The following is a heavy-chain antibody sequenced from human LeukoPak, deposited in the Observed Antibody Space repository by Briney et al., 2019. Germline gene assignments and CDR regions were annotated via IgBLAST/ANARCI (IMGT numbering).Heavy chain of an antibody. V-gene: IGHV4-34*01. CDR1: GGSFSGYY. CDR2: INHSGST. J-gene: IGHJ4*02. D-gene: IGHD3-3*01. CDR3: ARTHDFWRTYDY. Sequence: SETLSLTCAVYGGSFSGYYWSWIRLPPGKGLEWIGEINHSGSTNYNPSPKSRVTISVDTSKNQFSLKLSSVTAADTAVYYCARTHDFWRTYDYWGQGTLVTVSS.